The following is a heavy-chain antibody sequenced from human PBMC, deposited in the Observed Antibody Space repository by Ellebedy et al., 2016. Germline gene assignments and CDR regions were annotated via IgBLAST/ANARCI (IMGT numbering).Heavy chain of an antibody. Sequence: GESLKISCEASGFTFSTYAMGWVRQAPRKGLEWVSLITASTGNTYYADSVKGRFTISRDDSRNTLYLQMNSLRVEDTAVYYCARDFSYGRTDYWGQGTLVTVSS. V-gene: IGHV3-23*01. CDR3: ARDFSYGRTDY. J-gene: IGHJ4*02. CDR2: ITASTGNT. D-gene: IGHD3-16*01. CDR1: GFTFSTYA.